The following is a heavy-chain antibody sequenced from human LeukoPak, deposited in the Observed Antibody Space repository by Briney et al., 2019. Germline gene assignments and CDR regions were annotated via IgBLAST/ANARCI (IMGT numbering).Heavy chain of an antibody. J-gene: IGHJ6*02. V-gene: IGHV1-24*01. CDR3: ATAPVAISPYYYYGMDV. Sequence: ASVKVSCKVSGYTLTEVSMHWVRQAPGKGLEWMGGFDTEDGETIYAQKFQGRVTMTEDTSTDTAYMELSSLRSEDTAVYYCATAPVAISPYYYYGMDVWGQGTTVTVSS. CDR1: GYTLTEVS. CDR2: FDTEDGET. D-gene: IGHD2-2*02.